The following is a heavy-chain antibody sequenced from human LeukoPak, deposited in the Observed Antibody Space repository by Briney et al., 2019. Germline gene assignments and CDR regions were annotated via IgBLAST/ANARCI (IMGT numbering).Heavy chain of an antibody. CDR3: ASGANEIAAAGSWFDP. Sequence: GGSLRLSCAASGFTFSSYSMNWVRQAPGKGLEWVSYISSSSSTIYYADSVKGRFTISRDNSKNTLYLQMNSLRAEDTAVYYCASGANEIAAAGSWFDPWGQGTLVTVSS. D-gene: IGHD6-13*01. V-gene: IGHV3-48*01. CDR1: GFTFSSYS. J-gene: IGHJ5*02. CDR2: ISSSSSTI.